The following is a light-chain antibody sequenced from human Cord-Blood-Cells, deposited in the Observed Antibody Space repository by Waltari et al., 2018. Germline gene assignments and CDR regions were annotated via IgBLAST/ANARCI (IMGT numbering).Light chain of an antibody. CDR3: AAWDDSLSGHYV. CDR2: RNN. J-gene: IGLJ1*01. Sequence: QSVLTQPPSASGTPGQRVTITCSGSSPNIGSNYVYWYQQPPGTAPKLLIYRNNQRPSGVPDRFSGSKSGTSASLAISGLRSEDEADYYCAAWDDSLSGHYVFGTGTKVTVL. V-gene: IGLV1-47*01. CDR1: SPNIGSNY.